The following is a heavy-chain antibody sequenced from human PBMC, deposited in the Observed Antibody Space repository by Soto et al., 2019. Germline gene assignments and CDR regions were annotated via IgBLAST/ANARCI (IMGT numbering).Heavy chain of an antibody. Sequence: QVQLQESGPGLVKPSQTLSLTCTVSGGSISSGGYYWSWIRQHPGKGLEWIGYIYYRGSTYYNPFLKSRITLSVEPSQNPFSLKLGSFTSADTAVYFCAEYSSGWDEYFQHWGQGTLVTVSS. CDR2: IYYRGST. V-gene: IGHV4-31*03. D-gene: IGHD3-22*01. CDR1: GGSISSGGYY. J-gene: IGHJ1*01. CDR3: AEYSSGWDEYFQH.